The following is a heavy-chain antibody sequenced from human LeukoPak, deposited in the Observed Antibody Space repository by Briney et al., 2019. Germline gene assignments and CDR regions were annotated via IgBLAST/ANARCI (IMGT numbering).Heavy chain of an antibody. CDR3: ARVPGWGNYYGMDV. CDR1: GGSISSYY. V-gene: IGHV4-59*01. CDR2: IYYSGST. D-gene: IGHD7-27*01. J-gene: IGHJ6*04. Sequence: SETLSLTCTVPGGSISSYYWSWIRQPPGKGLEWIGYIYYSGSTNYNPSLKSRVTISVDTSKNQFSLKLSSVPAADTAVYYCARVPGWGNYYGMDVWGKGTTVTVSS.